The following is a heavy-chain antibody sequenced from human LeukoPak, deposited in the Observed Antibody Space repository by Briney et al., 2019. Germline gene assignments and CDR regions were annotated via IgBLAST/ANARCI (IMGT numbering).Heavy chain of an antibody. CDR2: IWYDGSDK. CDR1: GFTFKSYG. J-gene: IGHJ4*02. CDR3: AKETAVGVDTVGFDY. D-gene: IGHD5-18*01. V-gene: IGHV3-30*02. Sequence: GGSLRLSCAASGFTFKSYGMNWVRQAPGKGLEWVAFIWYDGSDKYYTDSVKGRFTISRDYSKNTLYLEMNSLRAEDTAVYFCAKETAVGVDTVGFDYWGQGTLVTVSS.